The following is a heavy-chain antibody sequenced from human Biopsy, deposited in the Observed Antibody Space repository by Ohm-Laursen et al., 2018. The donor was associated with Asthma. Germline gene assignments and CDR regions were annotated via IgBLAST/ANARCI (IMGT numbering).Heavy chain of an antibody. D-gene: IGHD3-22*01. CDR2: IYSGGTS. V-gene: IGHV3-53*01. CDR1: GFTVSTNG. CDR3: ARGDSSNWSHYYFDY. Sequence: SLRLSCAASGFTVSTNGMSWVRQPPGKGLEWVSVIYSGGTSHTADSVRGRFTISRDYSKNTLYLQMHSLRAEDTAVYHCARGDSSNWSHYYFDYWGQGTLVTVSS. J-gene: IGHJ4*02.